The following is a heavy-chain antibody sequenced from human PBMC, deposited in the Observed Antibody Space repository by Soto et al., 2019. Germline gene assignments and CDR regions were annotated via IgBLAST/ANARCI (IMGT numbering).Heavy chain of an antibody. CDR2: ISGSGGST. D-gene: IGHD5-12*01. CDR1: GFTFSSYA. CDR3: AKDGVRGYDYDYFDY. V-gene: IGHV3-23*01. Sequence: GGSLRLSXAASGFTFSSYAMSWVRQAPGKGLEWVSAISGSGGSTYYADSVKGRFTISRDNSKNTLYLQMNSLRAEDTAVYYCAKDGVRGYDYDYFDYWGQGTLVTVSS. J-gene: IGHJ4*02.